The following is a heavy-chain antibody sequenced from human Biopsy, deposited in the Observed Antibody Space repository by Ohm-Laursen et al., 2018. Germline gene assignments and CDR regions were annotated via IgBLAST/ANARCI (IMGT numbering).Heavy chain of an antibody. CDR3: ARGPSSGWYGYFDV. Sequence: SLRLSCSAPGFTFGHYAMHWVRQAPGKGLEWISLIWYDGTNEDYADSVKGRFTISRDNSKNTLYLQINTLTLEDTAFYYCARGPSSGWYGYFDVWGRGTLVTVSS. V-gene: IGHV3-33*04. CDR2: IWYDGTNE. D-gene: IGHD6-19*01. CDR1: GFTFGHYA. J-gene: IGHJ2*01.